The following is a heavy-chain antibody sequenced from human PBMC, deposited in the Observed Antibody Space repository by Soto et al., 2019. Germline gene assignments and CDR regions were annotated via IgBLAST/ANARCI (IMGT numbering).Heavy chain of an antibody. D-gene: IGHD3-3*02. CDR3: ANRPFFEWVPYSGLEV. CDR1: GGSIPGSDW. Sequence: QMQLPESGPGLVKPSETLSLTCVFSGGSIPGSDWWTWVRQSPEKGLEWIGELFHSGNPNYTQSLKSRVTISLDKSANQFSLKVHSVTAADTAIYYCANRPFFEWVPYSGLEVWGTGPMIIVPS. CDR2: LFHSGNP. J-gene: IGHJ6*04. V-gene: IGHV4-4*02.